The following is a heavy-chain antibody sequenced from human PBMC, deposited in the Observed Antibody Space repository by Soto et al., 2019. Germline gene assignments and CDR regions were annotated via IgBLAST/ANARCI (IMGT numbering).Heavy chain of an antibody. V-gene: IGHV4-31*03. Sequence: SETLSLTCTVSGCSISSGGYCWSWSRQHPGKGLEWIGYIYYKGSTYYNPSLKSRVTISVDTSKNQFSLNLSSVTAADTAVYYCARDALYSGGYTLDYWGQGTLGTVSS. CDR3: ARDALYSGGYTLDY. D-gene: IGHD1-26*01. CDR1: GCSISSGGYC. CDR2: IYYKGST. J-gene: IGHJ4*02.